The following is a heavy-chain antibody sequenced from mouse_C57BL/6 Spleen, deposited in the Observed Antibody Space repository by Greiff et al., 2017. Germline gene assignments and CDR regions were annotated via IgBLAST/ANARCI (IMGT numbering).Heavy chain of an antibody. CDR1: GFTFSSYA. CDR2: ISSGGDYI. Sequence: EVNVVESGEGLVKPGGSLKLSCAASGFTFSSYAMSWVRQTPEKRLEWVAYISSGGDYIYYADTVKGRFTISRDNARNTLYLQMSSLKSEDTAMYYCTRVRYDSYYVDYAMDYWGQGTSVTVSS. V-gene: IGHV5-9-1*02. J-gene: IGHJ4*01. CDR3: TRVRYDSYYVDYAMDY. D-gene: IGHD2-3*01.